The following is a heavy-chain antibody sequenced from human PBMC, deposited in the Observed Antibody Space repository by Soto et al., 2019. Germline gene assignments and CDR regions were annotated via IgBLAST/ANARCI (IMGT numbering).Heavy chain of an antibody. V-gene: IGHV1-2*04. Sequence: ASVKVSCKASRYTFTGYYMHWVRQAPGQGLDWMGWINPNSGGTNYAQKFQGWVTMTRDTSISTAYMELSRLRSDDTAVYYCARGRVGATIDYYYYYGMDVWGQGTTVTVSS. CDR1: RYTFTGYY. D-gene: IGHD1-26*01. J-gene: IGHJ6*02. CDR2: INPNSGGT. CDR3: ARGRVGATIDYYYYYGMDV.